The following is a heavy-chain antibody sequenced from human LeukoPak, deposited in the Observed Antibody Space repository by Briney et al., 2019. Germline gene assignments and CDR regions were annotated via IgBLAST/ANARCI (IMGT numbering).Heavy chain of an antibody. D-gene: IGHD3-16*01. CDR1: GGSISSGSYY. Sequence: SETLFLTCTVSGGSISSGSYYWSWIRQPAGRGLEWIGRIYTSGSTNYNPSLKSRVTISVDTSKNQFSLKLSSVTAADTAVYYCARDMIPYYGMDVWGQGTTVTVSS. V-gene: IGHV4-61*02. J-gene: IGHJ6*02. CDR3: ARDMIPYYGMDV. CDR2: IYTSGST.